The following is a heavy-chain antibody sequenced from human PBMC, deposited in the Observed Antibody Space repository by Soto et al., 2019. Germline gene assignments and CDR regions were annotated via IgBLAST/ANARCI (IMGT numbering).Heavy chain of an antibody. J-gene: IGHJ5*02. CDR3: ARALDYDFWGGRNWFDP. V-gene: IGHV4-59*01. CDR1: GGSITDNY. CDR2: IYYTGIT. D-gene: IGHD3-3*01. Sequence: QVQLQQSGPGLLKPSETLSLTCSVSGGSITDNYWTWIRQSPGKGLEWVGSIYYTGITNYNPSLKRRVTSSLDRSKNQFSLKLDSVTAADTAVYYCARALDYDFWGGRNWFDPWGQGTLVTVSS.